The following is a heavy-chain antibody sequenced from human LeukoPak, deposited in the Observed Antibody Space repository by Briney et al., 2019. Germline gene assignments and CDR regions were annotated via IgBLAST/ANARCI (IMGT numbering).Heavy chain of an antibody. CDR1: GGSISSGGYY. V-gene: IGHV4-31*03. CDR3: ARGITGTTLDY. CDR2: IYYSGST. Sequence: PSETLSLTCTVSGGSISSGGYYWSWISQPPGKCLEWIGYIYYSGSTYYNPSLKSRVTISVDTSKNQFSLKLSSVTAADTAVYYCARGITGTTLDYWGQGTLVTVSS. D-gene: IGHD1-7*01. J-gene: IGHJ4*02.